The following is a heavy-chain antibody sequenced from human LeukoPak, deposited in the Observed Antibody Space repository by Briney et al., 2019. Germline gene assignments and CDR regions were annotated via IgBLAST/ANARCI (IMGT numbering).Heavy chain of an antibody. V-gene: IGHV4-39*07. D-gene: IGHD3-22*01. CDR2: IYYSGST. J-gene: IGHJ6*02. CDR3: ARGSWLLSYGMDV. Sequence: PSETLSLTCTVSGGSISSSSYYWGWIRQPPGKGLEWIGSIYYSGSTYYNPSLKSRVTISVDTSKNQFSLKLSSVTAADTAVYYCARGSWLLSYGMDVWGQGTTVTVSS. CDR1: GGSISSSSYY.